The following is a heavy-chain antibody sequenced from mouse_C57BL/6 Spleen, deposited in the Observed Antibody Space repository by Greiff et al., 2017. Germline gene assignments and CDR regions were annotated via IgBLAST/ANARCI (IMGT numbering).Heavy chain of an antibody. Sequence: VQLQQPGAELVKPGASVKMSCKASGYTFTSYWITWVKQRPGQGLEWIGDIYPGSGSTNYNEKFKSKATLTVDTSSSTAYMQLSSLTSEDSAVYYCARSGSSSAWVAYWGQGTLVTVSA. J-gene: IGHJ3*01. D-gene: IGHD1-1*01. CDR1: GYTFTSYW. CDR2: IYPGSGST. CDR3: ARSGSSSAWVAY. V-gene: IGHV1-55*01.